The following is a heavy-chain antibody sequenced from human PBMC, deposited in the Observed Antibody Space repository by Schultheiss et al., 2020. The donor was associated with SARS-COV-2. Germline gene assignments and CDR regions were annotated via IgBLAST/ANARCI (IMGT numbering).Heavy chain of an antibody. V-gene: IGHV3-66*01. CDR1: GFTFSSYG. Sequence: GESLKISCAASGFTFSSYGMHWVRQAPGKGLEWVSVIYSGGSTYYADSVKGRFTISRDNSKNTLYLQMNSLRAEDTAVYYCAREMGGGGWTWFDPWGQGTLVTVSS. D-gene: IGHD3/OR15-3a*01. CDR3: AREMGGGGWTWFDP. CDR2: IYSGGST. J-gene: IGHJ5*02.